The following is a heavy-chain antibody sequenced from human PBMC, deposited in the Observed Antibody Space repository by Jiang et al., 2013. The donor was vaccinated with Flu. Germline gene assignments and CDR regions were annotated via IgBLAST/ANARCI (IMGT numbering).Heavy chain of an antibody. CDR2: IYYSGST. CDR3: ARHQAPFYYFDY. Sequence: GPGLVKPSETLSLTCTVSGGSISSSSYYWGWIRQPPGKGLEWIGSIYYSGSTYYNPSLKSRVTISVDTSKNQFSLKLSSVTAADTAVYYCARHQAPFYYFDYWGQGTLVTVSS. J-gene: IGHJ4*02. V-gene: IGHV4-39*07. CDR1: GGSISSSSYY.